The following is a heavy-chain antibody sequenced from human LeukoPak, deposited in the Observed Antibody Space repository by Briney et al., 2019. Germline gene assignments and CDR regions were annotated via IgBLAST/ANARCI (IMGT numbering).Heavy chain of an antibody. CDR1: EFGFSSFT. Sequence: GGSLRLSCAAHEFGFSSFTMSWVRQAAGKGLEWVAKMKEDGSDEEYVDAVKGRFTISRDNAKNSLYLQMNSLRPEDTAVYFCVVGCAGGGYFPNWGQGSLVVVSS. J-gene: IGHJ1*01. CDR2: MKEDGSDE. D-gene: IGHD3-16*01. CDR3: VVGCAGGGYFPN. V-gene: IGHV3-7*01.